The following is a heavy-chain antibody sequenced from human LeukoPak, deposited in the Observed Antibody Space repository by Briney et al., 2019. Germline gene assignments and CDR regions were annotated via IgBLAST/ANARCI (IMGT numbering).Heavy chain of an antibody. CDR2: IYTSGST. Sequence: SETLSLTCTVSGGSISSGSYYWSWIRQPAGKGLEWIGRIYTSGSTNYNPSLKSRVTMSVDTSKNQFSLKLSSVTAADTAVYYSARDLGSGSYSYFDYWGQGTLVTVSS. D-gene: IGHD3-10*01. J-gene: IGHJ4*02. V-gene: IGHV4-61*02. CDR1: GGSISSGSYY. CDR3: ARDLGSGSYSYFDY.